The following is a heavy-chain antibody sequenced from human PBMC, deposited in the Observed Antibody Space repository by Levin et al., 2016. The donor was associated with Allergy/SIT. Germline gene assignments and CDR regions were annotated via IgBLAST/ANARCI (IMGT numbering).Heavy chain of an antibody. J-gene: IGHJ4*02. D-gene: IGHD6-6*01. CDR1: GFTFSGSA. Sequence: GESLKISCAASGFTFSGSAMHWVRQASGKGLEWVGRIRSKANSYATAYAASVKGRFTISRDDSKNTAYLQMNSLKTEDTAVYYCTRRGRFEQLVFDYWGQGTLVTVSS. CDR2: IRSKANSYAT. CDR3: TRRGRFEQLVFDY. V-gene: IGHV3-73*01.